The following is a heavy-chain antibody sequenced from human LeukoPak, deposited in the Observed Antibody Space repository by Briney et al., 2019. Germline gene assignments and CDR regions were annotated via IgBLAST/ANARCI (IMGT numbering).Heavy chain of an antibody. V-gene: IGHV3-15*05. D-gene: IGHD2-21*01. CDR3: TTLVEDY. CDR2: IKTIKEDGTT. J-gene: IGHJ4*02. CDR1: GVTFNDAW. Sequence: PGGSLRLSCAASGVTFNDAWMSWVRQAPGKGLEWVGRIKTIKEDGTTDYAAPVKGRFTISRDDSENTLYLQMKSLKTEDTAVYYCTTLVEDYWGQGTLVTVSS.